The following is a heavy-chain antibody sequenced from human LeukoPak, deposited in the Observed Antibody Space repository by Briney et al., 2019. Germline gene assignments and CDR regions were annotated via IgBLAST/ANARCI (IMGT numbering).Heavy chain of an antibody. CDR2: IRYDGSNK. V-gene: IGHV3-30*02. CDR1: GFTFSSYG. Sequence: GGSLRLSCAASGFTFSSYGMHWVRQAPGKGLEWVAFIRYDGSNKYYADSVKGRFTISRDNSKNTLYLQMNSLRAEDTAVYYCAKDGGHDYSNYPNWFDPWGQGTLVTVSS. J-gene: IGHJ5*02. CDR3: AKDGGHDYSNYPNWFDP. D-gene: IGHD4-11*01.